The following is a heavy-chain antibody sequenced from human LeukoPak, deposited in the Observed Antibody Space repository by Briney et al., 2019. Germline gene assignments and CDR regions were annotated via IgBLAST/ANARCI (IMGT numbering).Heavy chain of an antibody. CDR3: ARVVGRYCSSTTCYIDY. J-gene: IGHJ4*02. D-gene: IGHD2-2*01. Sequence: SETLSLTCTVSGGSVTTYYWSWIRQPPGKGLEWIGYIYDSGSTNYNPSLKSRVTISEDTSKRQFSLKLRSVTAADTAVYYCARVVGRYCSSTTCYIDYWGQGTLVTVSS. CDR2: IYDSGST. V-gene: IGHV4-59*02. CDR1: GGSVTTYY.